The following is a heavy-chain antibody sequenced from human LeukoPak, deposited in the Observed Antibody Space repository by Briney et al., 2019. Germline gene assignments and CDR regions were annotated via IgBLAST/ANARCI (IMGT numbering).Heavy chain of an antibody. J-gene: IGHJ4*02. CDR2: IYYSGST. CDR3: ARNYRWLHWDY. V-gene: IGHV4-59*01. Sequence: SETLSLTCTVSGGSISSYYWSWLRQPPGKGLEWIGYIYYSGSTNYNPSLKSRVTISVDTSKNQFSLKLSSVTAADTAVYYCARNYRWLHWDYWGQGTLVTVSS. D-gene: IGHD5-24*01. CDR1: GGSISSYY.